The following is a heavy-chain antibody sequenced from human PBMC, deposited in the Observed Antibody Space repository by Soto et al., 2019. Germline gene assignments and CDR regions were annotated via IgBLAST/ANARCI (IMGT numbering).Heavy chain of an antibody. V-gene: IGHV1-69*06. Sequence: SVKVSCKASEDTFRNYAISWVRQAPGQGLEWMGGIIPIFGTANYAQKFQGRVTSTADTSADTVYLELSSLRSEDTAVYYCASTKYDRSHYYHWYLGLWGRGTLVTVSS. CDR3: ASTKYDRSHYYHWYLGL. CDR2: IIPIFGTA. J-gene: IGHJ2*01. D-gene: IGHD3-22*01. CDR1: EDTFRNYA.